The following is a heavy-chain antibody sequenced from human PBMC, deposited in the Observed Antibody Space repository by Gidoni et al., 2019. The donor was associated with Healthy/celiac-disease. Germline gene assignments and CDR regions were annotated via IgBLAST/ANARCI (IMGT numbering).Heavy chain of an antibody. J-gene: IGHJ3*02. V-gene: IGHV3-21*01. CDR2: ISSSSSYI. D-gene: IGHD3-10*01. Sequence: EVQLVESGGGLVKPGGSLRLSCAASGFTFSSYSMNWARQAPGKGRELVSSISSSSSYIYYADSVKGRFTISRDNAKNSLYLQMNSLRAEDTAVYYCARDSGVYGDAFDIWGQGTMVTVSS. CDR3: ARDSGVYGDAFDI. CDR1: GFTFSSYS.